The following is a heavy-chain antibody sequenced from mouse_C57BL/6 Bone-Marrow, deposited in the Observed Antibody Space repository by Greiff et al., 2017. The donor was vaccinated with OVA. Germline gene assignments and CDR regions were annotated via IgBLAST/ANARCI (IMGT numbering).Heavy chain of an antibody. J-gene: IGHJ2*01. Sequence: QVQLKQSGAELVKPGASVKMSCKASGYTFTSYWITWVKQRPGQGLEWIGDIYPGSGSTNYNEKFKSKATLTVDTSSSTAYMQLSSLTSEDSAVYYCAMEANDYPYYFDYWGQGTTLTVSS. D-gene: IGHD2-4*01. CDR2: IYPGSGST. CDR1: GYTFTSYW. CDR3: AMEANDYPYYFDY. V-gene: IGHV1-55*01.